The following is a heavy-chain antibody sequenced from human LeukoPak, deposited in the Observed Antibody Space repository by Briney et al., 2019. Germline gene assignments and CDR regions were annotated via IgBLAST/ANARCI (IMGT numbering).Heavy chain of an antibody. D-gene: IGHD3-22*01. Sequence: GESLKISCKGSGYSFTSYWIGWVRQMPGKGLEWMGIIYPGDSDTRYSPSFQGQVTISADKSISTAYLQWSSLEASDTAMYYCARLDDSSGYYLTPFDYWGQGTLVTVSS. CDR2: IYPGDSDT. CDR1: GYSFTSYW. V-gene: IGHV5-51*01. J-gene: IGHJ4*02. CDR3: ARLDDSSGYYLTPFDY.